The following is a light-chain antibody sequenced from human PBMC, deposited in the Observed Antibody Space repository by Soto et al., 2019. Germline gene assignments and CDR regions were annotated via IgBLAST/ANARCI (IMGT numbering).Light chain of an antibody. CDR2: DAS. Sequence: EIVLTQSPATLSLSPGERATLSCRASQSVSSYLAWYQQKPGQAPRLLIYDASNRATGIPARFSGSGSGTDCTLSILSLGPQEFEVYSCQQRNKWPPEVTFGQGTRLEIK. J-gene: IGKJ5*01. CDR1: QSVSSY. V-gene: IGKV3-11*01. CDR3: QQRNKWPPEVT.